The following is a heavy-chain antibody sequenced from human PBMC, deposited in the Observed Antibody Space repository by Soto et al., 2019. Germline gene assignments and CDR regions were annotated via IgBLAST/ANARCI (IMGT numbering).Heavy chain of an antibody. CDR3: ARNSMGNYGIEY. Sequence: GGSLRLSCAASGFTFSSYTMNWVRLAPGGGPEWVSSISTISSYIYYADSVRGRFTISRDNTRNSLYLEMNSLRAEDTAVYYCARNSMGNYGIEYWGQGSLVTVSS. CDR2: ISTISSYI. CDR1: GFTFSSYT. D-gene: IGHD3-10*01. V-gene: IGHV3-21*01. J-gene: IGHJ4*02.